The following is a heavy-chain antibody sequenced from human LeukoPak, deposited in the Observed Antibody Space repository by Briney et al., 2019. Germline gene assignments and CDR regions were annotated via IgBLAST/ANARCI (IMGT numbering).Heavy chain of an antibody. Sequence: GASVKVSCKASGYTFTGYYMHWVRQAPGQGLEWMGWINPNSGGTNYAQKFQGRVTMTRDTSISTAYMELSRLRSDDTAVYYCASGERGKYYYDSSGYPWGQGTLVTVSS. V-gene: IGHV1-2*02. CDR1: GYTFTGYY. CDR3: ASGERGKYYYDSSGYP. D-gene: IGHD3-22*01. CDR2: INPNSGGT. J-gene: IGHJ4*02.